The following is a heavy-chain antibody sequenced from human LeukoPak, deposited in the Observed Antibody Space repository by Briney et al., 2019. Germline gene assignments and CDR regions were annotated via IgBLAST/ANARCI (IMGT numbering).Heavy chain of an antibody. CDR2: ISWNSGSI. Sequence: GGSLRLSCAASGFTFNDYAMHWVRQAPGKGLEWVSGISWNSGSIGYADSVKGRFTISRDNAKNSLYLQMNSLRAEDMALCYCAKGPYGDYVDAAFDIWGQGTMVTVSS. CDR1: GFTFNDYA. D-gene: IGHD4-17*01. J-gene: IGHJ3*02. V-gene: IGHV3-9*03. CDR3: AKGPYGDYVDAAFDI.